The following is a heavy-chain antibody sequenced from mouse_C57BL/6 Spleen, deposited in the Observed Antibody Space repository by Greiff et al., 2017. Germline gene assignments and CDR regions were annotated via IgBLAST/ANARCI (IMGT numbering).Heavy chain of an antibody. J-gene: IGHJ3*01. V-gene: IGHV5-4*01. D-gene: IGHD1-1*01. CDR1: GFTFSSYA. CDR3: ARSLVITTVRGFAY. Sequence: EVQRVESGGGLVKPGGSLKLSCAASGFTFSSYAMSWVRQTPEKRLEWVATISDGGSYTYYPDNVKGRFTISRDNAKNNLYLQMSHLKSEDTAMYYCARSLVITTVRGFAYWGQGTLVTVSA. CDR2: ISDGGSYT.